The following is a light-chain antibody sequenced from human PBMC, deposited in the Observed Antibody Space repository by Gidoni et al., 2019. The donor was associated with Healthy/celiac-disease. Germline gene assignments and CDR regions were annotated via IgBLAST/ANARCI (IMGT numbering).Light chain of an antibody. CDR3: QQYNSYWT. Sequence: DIQMTQSPSTLSASVGDRVTITCRASQSISSWLAWYQQKPGKAPKLLIYDASSLESGVPSRFSGSGSGTEFTRTISSLQPDDFATYYCQQYNSYWTFXXXTKVEIK. CDR1: QSISSW. V-gene: IGKV1-5*01. CDR2: DAS. J-gene: IGKJ1*01.